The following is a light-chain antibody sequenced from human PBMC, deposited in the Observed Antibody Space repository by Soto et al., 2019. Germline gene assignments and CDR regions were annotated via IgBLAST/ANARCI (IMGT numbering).Light chain of an antibody. J-gene: IGKJ5*01. CDR1: QSVSSSY. CDR2: DAS. Sequence: EIVLTQSPGTLSLSPGERATLSCRAIQSVSSSYLAWYQQKPGLAPRLLIYDASSRATGIPDRFSGSGSGTDFTLTISRLEPEDFAVYYCQQYGSSPGVTFGQGTRLEIK. CDR3: QQYGSSPGVT. V-gene: IGKV3D-20*01.